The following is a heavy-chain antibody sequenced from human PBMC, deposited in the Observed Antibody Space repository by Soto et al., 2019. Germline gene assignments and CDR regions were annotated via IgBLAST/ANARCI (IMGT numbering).Heavy chain of an antibody. CDR1: GFTFSSYG. V-gene: IGHV3-30*03. CDR2: ISYDGSNK. Sequence: PGGSLRLSCAASGFTFSSYGMHWVRQAPGKGLEWVAVISYDGSNKYYADSVKGRFTISRDNSKNTLYLQMNSLRAEDTAVYYCARDPRNLGLDPWGLGTLVTVSS. D-gene: IGHD4-4*01. CDR3: ARDPRNLGLDP. J-gene: IGHJ5*02.